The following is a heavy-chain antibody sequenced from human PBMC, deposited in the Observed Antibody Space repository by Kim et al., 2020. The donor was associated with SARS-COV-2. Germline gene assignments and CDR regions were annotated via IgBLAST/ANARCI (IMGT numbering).Heavy chain of an antibody. Sequence: SATYYADSVKGRFTISRDNSKNTLYLQMNSLRPEDTAVYYCAREEYSYSLGAFDIWGQGTMVTVSS. J-gene: IGHJ3*02. CDR3: AREEYSYSLGAFDI. CDR2: SAT. D-gene: IGHD5-18*01. V-gene: IGHV3-NL1*01.